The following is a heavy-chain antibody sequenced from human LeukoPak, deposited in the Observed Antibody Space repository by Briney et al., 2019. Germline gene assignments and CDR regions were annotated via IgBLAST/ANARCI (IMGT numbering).Heavy chain of an antibody. CDR2: IYHSGST. V-gene: IGHV4-38-2*01. CDR3: ARQGLGIAAALFDP. CDR1: GYSISSGYY. Sequence: ETLSLTCAVSGYSISSGYYWGWIRQPPGKGLEWIGSIYHSGSTYYNPSLKRRVTISVDTSNNQFSLKLSSVTAADTAVYYCARQGLGIAAALFDPWGQGTLVTVSS. D-gene: IGHD6-13*01. J-gene: IGHJ5*02.